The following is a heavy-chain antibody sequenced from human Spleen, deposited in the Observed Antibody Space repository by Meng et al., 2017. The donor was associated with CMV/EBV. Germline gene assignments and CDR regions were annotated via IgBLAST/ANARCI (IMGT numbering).Heavy chain of an antibody. J-gene: IGHJ4*02. V-gene: IGHV3-21*01. CDR2: IESSVSYI. D-gene: IGHD2-2*02. Sequence: YSMNWVRLAPGKWLEWLSSIESSVSYIYYADSVRGRFTISRDNAKNSLYLEMNSLRADDTAVYYCAKDLARYCSSTSCYTGSGGDYWGQGTLVTVSS. CDR1: YS. CDR3: AKDLARYCSSTSCYTGSGGDY.